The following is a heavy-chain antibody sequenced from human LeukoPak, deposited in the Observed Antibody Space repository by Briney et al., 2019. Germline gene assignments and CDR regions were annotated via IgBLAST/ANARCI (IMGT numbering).Heavy chain of an antibody. J-gene: IGHJ3*02. Sequence: GGSLRLSCEASGFTVSRNYMNWVRQAPGKGLEWVSLIYNTGGTYYADSVKGRFTISRDNSKNTLFLQVNSLRVDDTAVYYCATEGDTDDAFDTWGQGTMVTVSS. CDR1: GFTVSRNY. CDR2: IYNTGGT. D-gene: IGHD2-21*01. V-gene: IGHV3-53*01. CDR3: ATEGDTDDAFDT.